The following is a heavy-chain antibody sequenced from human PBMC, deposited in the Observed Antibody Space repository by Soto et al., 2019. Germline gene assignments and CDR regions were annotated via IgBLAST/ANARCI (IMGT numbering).Heavy chain of an antibody. J-gene: IGHJ3*02. V-gene: IGHV4-39*01. CDR1: GGSISSSTYY. CDR3: GRHWGGWPDAFDI. D-gene: IGHD3-16*01. CDR2: IYYSGNT. Sequence: QLQLQESGPGLVKPSETLSLTCTVSGGSISSSTYYWGWIRQPPGKGLEWIGSIYYSGNTYYNPSLKSRVTISVDTSKNQFSLKLSSVAAADTAVYFCGRHWGGWPDAFDIWGQGTMVTVSS.